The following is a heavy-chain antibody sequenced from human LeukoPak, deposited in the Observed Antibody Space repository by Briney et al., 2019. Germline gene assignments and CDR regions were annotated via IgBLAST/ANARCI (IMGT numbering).Heavy chain of an antibody. Sequence: GASVKVSCKASGYTFSSYGISWVRQAPGQGLEWMGWISDYNGNTNYAQKVQGRVAMTTDPFTSTAYMELRSLRSDDTAVYYCARDGPDRAAWFDPWGQGTPVTVSS. CDR2: ISDYNGNT. CDR1: GYTFSSYG. J-gene: IGHJ5*02. CDR3: ARDGPDRAAWFDP. V-gene: IGHV1-18*01. D-gene: IGHD3-22*01.